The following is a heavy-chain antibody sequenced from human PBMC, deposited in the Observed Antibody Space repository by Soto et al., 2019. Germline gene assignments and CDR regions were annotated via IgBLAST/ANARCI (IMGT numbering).Heavy chain of an antibody. V-gene: IGHV3-48*02. Sequence: GGSLRLSCAASGFTFSSYSMNWVRQAPGKGLEWVSYISSSSSTIYYADSVKGRFTISRDNAKNSLYLQMNSLRDEDTAVYYCARDQLDGYNSVGGTVDYWGQGTLVTVSS. CDR3: ARDQLDGYNSVGGTVDY. D-gene: IGHD5-12*01. J-gene: IGHJ4*02. CDR1: GFTFSSYS. CDR2: ISSSSSTI.